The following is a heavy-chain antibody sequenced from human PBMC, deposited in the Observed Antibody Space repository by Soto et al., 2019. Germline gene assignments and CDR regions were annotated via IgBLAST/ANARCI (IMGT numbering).Heavy chain of an antibody. V-gene: IGHV4-59*01. Sequence: SETLSLTCTVSGGSISSYYWSWIRQPPGKGLEWIGYIYYSGSTNYNPTLKSRVTISVDTSKNQFSLKLSSVTAADTAVYYCARDRVASYCTNGVCSKQDHYYYYYGMDVWGQGTTVTVSS. CDR3: ARDRVASYCTNGVCSKQDHYYYYYGMDV. CDR1: GGSISSYY. CDR2: IYYSGST. J-gene: IGHJ6*02. D-gene: IGHD2-8*01.